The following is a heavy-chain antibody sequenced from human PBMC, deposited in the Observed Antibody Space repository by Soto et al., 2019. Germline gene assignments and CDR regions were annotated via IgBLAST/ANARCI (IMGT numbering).Heavy chain of an antibody. J-gene: IGHJ4*02. CDR3: ARDTIRVYYDFWSGYFDY. CDR1: GFTFSSYA. D-gene: IGHD3-3*01. CDR2: ISYDGSNK. V-gene: IGHV3-30-3*01. Sequence: QVQLVESGGGVVPPGRSLRLSCAASGFTFSSYAMHWVRQAPGKGLERVAVISYDGSNKYYADSVKGRFTISRDNSKNTLYLQMNSLRAEDTAVYYCARDTIRVYYDFWSGYFDYWGQGTLVTVSS.